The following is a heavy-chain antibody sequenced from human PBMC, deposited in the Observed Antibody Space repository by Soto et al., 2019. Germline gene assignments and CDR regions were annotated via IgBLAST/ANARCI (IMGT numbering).Heavy chain of an antibody. Sequence: SETLSLTCTVSGGSISSYYWSWIRQPPGKGLEWIGYIYYSGSTNYNPSLKSRVTISVDTSKNQFSLKLSSVTAADTAVYYCARGAVYSSSWGVDYWGQGTLVTVSS. D-gene: IGHD6-13*01. CDR3: ARGAVYSSSWGVDY. V-gene: IGHV4-59*01. J-gene: IGHJ4*02. CDR2: IYYSGST. CDR1: GGSISSYY.